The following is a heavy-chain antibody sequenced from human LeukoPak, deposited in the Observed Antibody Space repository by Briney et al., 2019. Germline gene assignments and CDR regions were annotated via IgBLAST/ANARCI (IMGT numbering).Heavy chain of an antibody. D-gene: IGHD3-16*01. CDR2: INTDGATI. V-gene: IGHV3-48*03. CDR1: GFTFSSDE. CDR3: ARGYDSWDS. Sequence: PGGSLRLSCAASGFTFSSDEMNWVRQAPGKGLQWISYINTDGATIYYADSVKGRFTISRDNAKNSLYLQMNSLRAEDTAVYHCARGYDSWDSWGQGTLVTVPS. J-gene: IGHJ4*02.